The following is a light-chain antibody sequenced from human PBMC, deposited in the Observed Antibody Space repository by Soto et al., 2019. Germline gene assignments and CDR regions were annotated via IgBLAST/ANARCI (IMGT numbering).Light chain of an antibody. CDR2: GTS. Sequence: EIVLTQSPDTLSLSPGERATLSCRASQSVSSSYLAWYQQTPGQAPRLLIYGTSNRATGIPDRFSGSGSGTDFTLTISRLEAEDFAVYYCQQYGNSRWTFGQGNKVEIK. V-gene: IGKV3-20*01. CDR1: QSVSSSY. J-gene: IGKJ1*01. CDR3: QQYGNSRWT.